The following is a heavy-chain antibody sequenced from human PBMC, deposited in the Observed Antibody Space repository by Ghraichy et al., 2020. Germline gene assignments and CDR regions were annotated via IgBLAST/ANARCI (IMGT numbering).Heavy chain of an antibody. CDR3: ASSGYYPYYYYGMDV. Sequence: SVKVSCKASGGTFSSYAISWVRQAPGQGLEWMGGIIPIFGTANYAQKFQGRVTITADKSTSTAYMELSSLRSEDTAVYYCASSGYYPYYYYGMDVWGQGTTVTVSS. D-gene: IGHD3-22*01. J-gene: IGHJ6*02. CDR2: IIPIFGTA. V-gene: IGHV1-69*06. CDR1: GGTFSSYA.